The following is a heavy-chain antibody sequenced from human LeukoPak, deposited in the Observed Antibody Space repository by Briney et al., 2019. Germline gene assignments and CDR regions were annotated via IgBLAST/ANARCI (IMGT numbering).Heavy chain of an antibody. CDR2: ISYDGSNK. Sequence: GGSLRLSCAASGFTFSSYAMHWVRQAPGKGLEWVAVISYDGSNKYYADSVKGRFTISRDNSKNTLYLQMNSLRAEDTAVYYCAKAQDQYYYDVRGQGTLVTVSS. CDR1: GFTFSSYA. J-gene: IGHJ4*02. V-gene: IGHV3-30-3*01. D-gene: IGHD3-22*01. CDR3: AKAQDQYYYDV.